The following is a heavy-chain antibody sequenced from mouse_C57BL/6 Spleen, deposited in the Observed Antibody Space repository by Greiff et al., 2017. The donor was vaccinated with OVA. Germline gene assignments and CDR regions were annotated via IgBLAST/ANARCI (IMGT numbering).Heavy chain of an antibody. CDR2: IHPNSGST. CDR3: AREGLHYYGSSYFDY. D-gene: IGHD1-1*01. J-gene: IGHJ2*01. V-gene: IGHV1-64*01. CDR1: GYTFTSYW. Sequence: QVQLQQPGAELVKPGASVKLSCKASGYTFTSYWMHWVKQRPGQGLEWIGMIHPNSGSTNYNEKFKSKATLTVDKSSSTAYMQLSSLTSEDSAVYYCAREGLHYYGSSYFDYWGQGTTLTVSS.